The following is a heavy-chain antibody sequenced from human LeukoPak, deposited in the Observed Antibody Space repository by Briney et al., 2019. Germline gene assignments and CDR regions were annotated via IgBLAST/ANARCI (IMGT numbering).Heavy chain of an antibody. CDR1: GGSISSGDYY. CDR3: ARYDGSAKGGWFDP. Sequence: SQTLSLTCTVSGGSISSGDYYWSWIRQHPGKGLEWIGYIYHSGTTYYNPSLESRVTISIDTSKNQFSLKVSSVTAADTAMYFCARYDGSAKGGWFDPWGQGTLVTVSS. V-gene: IGHV4-31*03. D-gene: IGHD3-10*01. CDR2: IYHSGTT. J-gene: IGHJ5*02.